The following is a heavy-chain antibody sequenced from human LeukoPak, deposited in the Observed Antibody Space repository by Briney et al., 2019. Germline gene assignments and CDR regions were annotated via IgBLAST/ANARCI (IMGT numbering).Heavy chain of an antibody. V-gene: IGHV1-2*02. Sequence: GASVKVSCKASGYTFTGYYMHWVRQAPGQGLEWMGWINPNSGGTNYAQKFQGRVTMTRDTSISTAYMELSRLRSDDTAVYYCARAQLYYYDSSGYYAPNLFFDYWGQGTLVTVSS. J-gene: IGHJ4*02. CDR1: GYTFTGYY. CDR3: ARAQLYYYDSSGYYAPNLFFDY. CDR2: INPNSGGT. D-gene: IGHD3-22*01.